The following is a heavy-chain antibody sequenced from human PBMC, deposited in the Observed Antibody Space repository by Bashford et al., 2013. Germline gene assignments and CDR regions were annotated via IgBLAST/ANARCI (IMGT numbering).Heavy chain of an antibody. Sequence: GSLRLSCAASGFTFSSYAMSWVRQAPGKGLEWVSAISGSGGSTYYADSVKGRFTISRDNSKNTLYLQMNSLRAEDTAVYYCAKPSAGVVTTRIDYWGQGTLVTVSS. D-gene: IGHD3-3*01. J-gene: IGHJ4*02. CDR3: AKPSAGVVTTRIDY. CDR1: GFTFSSYA. V-gene: IGHV3-23*01. CDR2: ISGSGGST.